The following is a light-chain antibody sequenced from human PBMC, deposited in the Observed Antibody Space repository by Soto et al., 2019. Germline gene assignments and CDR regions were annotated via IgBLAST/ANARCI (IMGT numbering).Light chain of an antibody. CDR3: QQSLKTPLT. J-gene: IGKJ4*01. CDR2: WGS. CDR1: QNLLHSNGYNY. V-gene: IGKV2-28*01. Sequence: DIVMTQSPLSLPVTPGEPASISCRSSQNLLHSNGYNYLDWYLQKPGQSPQLLIFWGSNRASGVPDRFSGSGSGTDFTLKISRVEAEDVGVYYCQQSLKTPLTFGGGTKVESK.